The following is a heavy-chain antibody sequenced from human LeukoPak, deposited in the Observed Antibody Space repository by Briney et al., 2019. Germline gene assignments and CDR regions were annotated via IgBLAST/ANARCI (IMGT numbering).Heavy chain of an antibody. CDR1: GGTFSSYA. CDR2: IIPIFGTA. V-gene: IGHV1-69*05. J-gene: IGHJ4*02. CDR3: ARVGIAVAGTGQSVDY. D-gene: IGHD6-19*01. Sequence: SVKVSCKASGGTFSSYAISWVRQAPGQGLEWMGRIIPIFGTANYAQKFQGRVTITTDESTSTAYMELSSLRSEDTAVYYCARVGIAVAGTGQSVDYWGQGTLVTVSS.